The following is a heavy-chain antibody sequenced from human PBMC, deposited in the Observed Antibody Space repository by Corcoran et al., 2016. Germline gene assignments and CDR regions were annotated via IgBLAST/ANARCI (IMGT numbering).Heavy chain of an antibody. Sequence: QVQLVQSGAEVKKPGASVKVSCKASGYTFTSYAMHWVRQAPGQRLEWMGWINAGNGNTKYSQKFQGRVTITRDTSASPAYLELSSLRSEDTAVYYCARDRGSGGSCYYFDYWGQGTLVTVSS. CDR3: ARDRGSGGSCYYFDY. V-gene: IGHV1-3*01. J-gene: IGHJ4*02. CDR2: INAGNGNT. D-gene: IGHD2-15*01. CDR1: GYTFTSYA.